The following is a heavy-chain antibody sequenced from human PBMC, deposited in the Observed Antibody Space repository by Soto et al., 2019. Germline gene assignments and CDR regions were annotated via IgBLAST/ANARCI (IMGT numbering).Heavy chain of an antibody. J-gene: IGHJ4*02. Sequence: ASVKVSCKAPGYNFIGYYMHWVRQAPGQGLEWMGWINPNSGGTKYAQKFQGRVTMTRDTSISTAYMELSRLRSDETAVYYCAGGPGAFDFDFWGQGTLVTVSS. V-gene: IGHV1-2*02. CDR3: AGGPGAFDFDF. CDR2: INPNSGGT. CDR1: GYNFIGYY. D-gene: IGHD2-15*01.